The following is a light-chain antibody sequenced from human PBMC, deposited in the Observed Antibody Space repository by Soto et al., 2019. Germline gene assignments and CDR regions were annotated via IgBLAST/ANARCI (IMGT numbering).Light chain of an antibody. J-gene: IGKJ1*01. Sequence: EIVMTQSPATLSVSPGERATLSCRASQSVNSDLAWYQQKPGQAPRLLIYGASTRATGIPARFSGSGSGTEFTLTISSLQSGDFAVYYCQQYKLWWTFGQGTRVEIK. CDR1: QSVNSD. V-gene: IGKV3-15*01. CDR2: GAS. CDR3: QQYKLWWT.